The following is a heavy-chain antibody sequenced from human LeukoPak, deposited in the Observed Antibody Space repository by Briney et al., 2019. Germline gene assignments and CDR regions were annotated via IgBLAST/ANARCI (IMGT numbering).Heavy chain of an antibody. J-gene: IGHJ5*02. D-gene: IGHD6-25*01. V-gene: IGHV4-31*03. Sequence: SETLSLTCTVSGGSISSGGYYWSWIRQHPGKGLEWIGDIYYSGSTNYNPSLKSRVTISVDTSKNQFSLKLSSVTAADTAVYYCARKMGQRSNWFDPWGQGTLVTVSS. CDR3: ARKMGQRSNWFDP. CDR1: GGSISSGGYY. CDR2: IYYSGST.